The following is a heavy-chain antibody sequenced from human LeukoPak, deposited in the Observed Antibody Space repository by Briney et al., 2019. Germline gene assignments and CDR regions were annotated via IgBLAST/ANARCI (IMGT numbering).Heavy chain of an antibody. V-gene: IGHV1-69*06. D-gene: IGHD3-22*01. CDR2: IIPIFGTA. Sequence: SVKVSCKASGGTFSSYAISWVRQAPGQGLEWMGGIIPIFGTANYAQKFQGRVTITADKSTSTAYMELSSLRSEDTAVYYCARLREYYDSSGYYLGGAFDIWGQGTMVTVSS. J-gene: IGHJ3*02. CDR3: ARLREYYDSSGYYLGGAFDI. CDR1: GGTFSSYA.